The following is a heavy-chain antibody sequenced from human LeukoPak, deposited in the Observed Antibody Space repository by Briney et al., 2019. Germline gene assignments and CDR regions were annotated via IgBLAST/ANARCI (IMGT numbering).Heavy chain of an antibody. D-gene: IGHD6-6*01. V-gene: IGHV3-23*01. CDR3: ARDRWGIEAARPHPPDY. CDR2: ISGSDGST. CDR1: GFTFSSYA. J-gene: IGHJ4*02. Sequence: PGGSLRLSCAASGFTFSSYAMSWVRQAPGKGLEWVSGISGSDGSTNYADSVKGRFTISRDNAKNSLYLQMNSLRAEDTAVYYCARDRWGIEAARPHPPDYWGQGTLVTVSS.